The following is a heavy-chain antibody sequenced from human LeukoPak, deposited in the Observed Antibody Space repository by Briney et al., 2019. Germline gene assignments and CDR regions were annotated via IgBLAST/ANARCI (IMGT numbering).Heavy chain of an antibody. V-gene: IGHV3-48*04. CDR3: ARSYYYDTLTGYYFFDY. Sequence: GGSLRLSCVASGFTFSSYSINWVRQAPGKGLEWVSYISSSSTTIYYADSVKGRFTITRDNAKNSLYLQMNSLRAEDTAVYYCARSYYYDTLTGYYFFDYWGQGTLVTVSS. CDR1: GFTFSSYS. D-gene: IGHD3-9*01. J-gene: IGHJ4*02. CDR2: ISSSSTTI.